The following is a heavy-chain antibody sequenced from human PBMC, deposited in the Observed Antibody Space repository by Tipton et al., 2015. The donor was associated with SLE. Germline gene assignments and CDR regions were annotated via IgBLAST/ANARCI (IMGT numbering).Heavy chain of an antibody. Sequence: TLSLTCTVSRGSMSSYYWSWIRQPPGKGLEWIGSIYQSGITSYNPFLESRVTLSIDTSKNQLSLKLSSVTAADTAVYYCARHNGFCSGGVCYGAAVVGLLDSWGQGALVTVSS. J-gene: IGHJ4*02. CDR2: IYQSGIT. D-gene: IGHD2-8*02. V-gene: IGHV4-59*01. CDR3: ARHNGFCSGGVCYGAAVVGLLDS. CDR1: RGSMSSYY.